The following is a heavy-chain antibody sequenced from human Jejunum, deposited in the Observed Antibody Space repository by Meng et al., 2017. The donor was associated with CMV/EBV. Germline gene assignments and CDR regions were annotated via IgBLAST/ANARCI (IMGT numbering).Heavy chain of an antibody. Sequence: AASGFTFDDYAMHWVRQAPGKGLDWVSGISWNSGSIGYADSVRGRFTISRDNAKNSLYMQMNSLRAEDTALYYCAKESQQLVLDYWGQGTLVTVSS. CDR2: ISWNSGSI. CDR3: AKESQQLVLDY. V-gene: IGHV3-9*01. D-gene: IGHD6-6*01. CDR1: GFTFDDYA. J-gene: IGHJ4*02.